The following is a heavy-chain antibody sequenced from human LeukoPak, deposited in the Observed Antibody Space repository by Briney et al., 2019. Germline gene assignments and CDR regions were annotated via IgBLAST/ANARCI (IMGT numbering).Heavy chain of an antibody. D-gene: IGHD3-9*01. CDR1: GYTFTGYY. J-gene: IGHJ4*02. CDR3: ARDISPYYDILTGYLAGDY. CDR2: INPNSGGT. V-gene: IGHV1-2*02. Sequence: ASMKVSCKASGYTFTGYYMHWVRQAPGQGLEWMGWINPNSGGTNYAQKFQGRVTMTRDTSISTAYMELSRLRSDDTAVYYCARDISPYYDILTGYLAGDYWGQGTLVTVSS.